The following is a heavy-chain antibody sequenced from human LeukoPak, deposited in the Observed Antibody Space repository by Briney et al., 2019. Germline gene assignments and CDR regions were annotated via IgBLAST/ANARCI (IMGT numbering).Heavy chain of an antibody. V-gene: IGHV4-38-2*02. D-gene: IGHD1-26*01. CDR3: ATWELLGIFDY. CDR1: GYSISSGYY. CDR2: IYHSGST. J-gene: IGHJ4*02. Sequence: SETLSLTCTVSGYSISSGYYWGWIRQPPGKGLEWIGSIYHSGSTYYNPSLKGRVTISVDTSKNQFSLKLSSVTAADTAVYYCATWELLGIFDYWGQGTLVTVSS.